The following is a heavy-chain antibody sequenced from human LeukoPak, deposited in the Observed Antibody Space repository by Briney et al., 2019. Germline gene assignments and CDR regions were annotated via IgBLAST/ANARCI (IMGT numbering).Heavy chain of an antibody. J-gene: IGHJ4*02. Sequence: GGSLRLSCIASGFTLSSYDMSWIRQAPGKGLEWVSSVDCSGGDTHYADSVRGRFTIPRDNSKKTLYLQLKSLRADDAAVNYRARNSVGYGVSWGQGTLVTVSS. V-gene: IGHV3-23*01. CDR2: VDCSGGDT. CDR1: GFTLSSYD. D-gene: IGHD6-19*01. CDR3: ARNSVGYGVS.